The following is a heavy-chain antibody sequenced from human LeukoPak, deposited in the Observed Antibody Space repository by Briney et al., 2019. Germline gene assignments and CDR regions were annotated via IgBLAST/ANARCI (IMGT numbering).Heavy chain of an antibody. J-gene: IGHJ4*02. CDR2: INPSGGST. Sequence: GASVKVSCKASGYTFTSYYMHWVRQAPGQGLEWMGIINPSGGSTNYAQKFQGRVTMTEDTSTDTAYMELSSLRSEDTAVYYCATSLRPRGVIPDYWGQGTLVTVSS. CDR3: ATSLRPRGVIPDY. D-gene: IGHD3-10*01. V-gene: IGHV1-46*01. CDR1: GYTFTSYY.